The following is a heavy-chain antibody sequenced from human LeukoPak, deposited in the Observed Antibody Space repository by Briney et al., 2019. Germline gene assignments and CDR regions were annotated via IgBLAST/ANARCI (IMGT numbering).Heavy chain of an antibody. Sequence: ASVKVSCKASGYTFTSYAMHWVRQAPGQRLEWLGWINAGNGNTKYSQKFQGRVTITADKSTSTAYMELSSLRSEDTAVYYCAREVIQLWPGSTDYYGMDVWGQGTTVTVSS. CDR2: INAGNGNT. D-gene: IGHD5-18*01. CDR3: AREVIQLWPGSTDYYGMDV. J-gene: IGHJ6*02. V-gene: IGHV1-3*01. CDR1: GYTFTSYA.